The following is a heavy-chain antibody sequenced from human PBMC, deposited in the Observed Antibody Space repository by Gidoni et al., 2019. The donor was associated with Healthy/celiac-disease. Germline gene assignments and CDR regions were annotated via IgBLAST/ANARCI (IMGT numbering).Heavy chain of an antibody. CDR3: ASFLEHRGVDY. CDR2: INHSGST. J-gene: IGHJ4*02. CDR1: GGSFSGYY. Sequence: QVQLQQWGAGLLKPSETLSLTCAVYGGSFSGYYWSWIRQPPGKGLEWIGEINHSGSTNYNPSLKSRVTISVDTSKNQFSLKLSSVTAADTAVYYCASFLEHRGVDYWGQGTLVTVSS. D-gene: IGHD1-1*01. V-gene: IGHV4-34*01.